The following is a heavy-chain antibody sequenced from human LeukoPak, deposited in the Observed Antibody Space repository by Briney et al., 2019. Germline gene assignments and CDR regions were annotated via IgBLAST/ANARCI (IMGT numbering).Heavy chain of an antibody. V-gene: IGHV3-23*01. CDR1: GFSFSSYG. CDR3: AVDWYDSCGYGTFDY. Sequence: PGGSLRLSCAASGFSFSSYGMSCVRQGPGKGLEWVSTITGSGGNTDYADSVKGRFTISRDNSKNTLYLQMHSLRAEDTAVYYCAVDWYDSCGYGTFDYWGQGTLVTVSS. CDR2: ITGSGGNT. D-gene: IGHD3-22*01. J-gene: IGHJ4*02.